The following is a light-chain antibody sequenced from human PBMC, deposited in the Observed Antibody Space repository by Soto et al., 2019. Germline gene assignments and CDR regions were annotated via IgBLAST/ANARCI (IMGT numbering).Light chain of an antibody. CDR2: GAS. V-gene: IGKV3D-20*02. CDR3: QQRSNWLPIT. CDR1: QSVSSSY. Sequence: PGERVTLSCRASQSVSSSYLTWYQQNPGQAPRLLIYGASTRATGIPARFSGSGSGTDFTLTISSLQPEDAAVYYCQQRSNWLPITFGQGTKVDIK. J-gene: IGKJ1*01.